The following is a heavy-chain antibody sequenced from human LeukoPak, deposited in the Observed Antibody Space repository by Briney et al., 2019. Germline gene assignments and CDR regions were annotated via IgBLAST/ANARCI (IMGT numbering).Heavy chain of an antibody. Sequence: GGSLRLSCAASGFIFSSYGMHWVRQAPDKGLEWVAFIRYDGSRKYYADSVKGRFAISRDNSRNTLYLQMNSLTPEDTAVYYCAKDRCSSTSCPNWFDPWGQGTLVTVSS. CDR1: GFIFSSYG. CDR3: AKDRCSSTSCPNWFDP. J-gene: IGHJ5*02. D-gene: IGHD2-2*01. V-gene: IGHV3-30*02. CDR2: IRYDGSRK.